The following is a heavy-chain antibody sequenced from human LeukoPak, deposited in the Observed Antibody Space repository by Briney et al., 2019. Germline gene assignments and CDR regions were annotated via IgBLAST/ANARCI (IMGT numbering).Heavy chain of an antibody. Sequence: GESLRLSYAASGFSFTTYWMSWVRQAPGKGLEWVANIKQDGTEKYYVDSVKGRFSISRDNAKNSLYLQMNSLRVEDTAVYYCAKLAKYFYGSETYYFFEHWGQGTPVTASS. V-gene: IGHV3-7*01. CDR3: AKLAKYFYGSETYYFFEH. D-gene: IGHD3-10*01. J-gene: IGHJ4*02. CDR1: GFSFTTYW. CDR2: IKQDGTEK.